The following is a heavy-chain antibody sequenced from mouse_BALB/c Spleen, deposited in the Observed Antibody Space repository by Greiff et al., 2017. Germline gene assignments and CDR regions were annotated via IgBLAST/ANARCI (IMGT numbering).Heavy chain of an antibody. CDR3: ARDPGAYDYDNWYFDV. CDR1: GYSITSGYY. J-gene: IGHJ1*01. Sequence: EVKLQESGPGLVKPSQSLSLTCSVTGYSITSGYYWNWIRQFPGNKLEWMGYISYDGSNNYNPSLKNRISITRDTSKNQFFLKLNSVTTEDTATYYCARDPGAYDYDNWYFDVWGAGTTVTVSS. D-gene: IGHD2-4*01. V-gene: IGHV3-6*02. CDR2: ISYDGSN.